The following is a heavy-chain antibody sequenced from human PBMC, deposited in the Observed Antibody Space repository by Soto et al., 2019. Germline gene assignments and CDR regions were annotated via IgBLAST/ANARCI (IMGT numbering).Heavy chain of an antibody. Sequence: QVQLVQSGAELKKPGSSVRVSCKASGDTFNFYTINWVRQAPGLGLAWTGRSIPMLSMSNYALKFQGRLTISADKSTSPAYMVLNSFKHEDTAMYYCATSYGSGSQAFDFWGQGALVTVSS. D-gene: IGHD3-10*01. CDR3: ATSYGSGSQAFDF. J-gene: IGHJ4*02. CDR1: GDTFNFYT. CDR2: SIPMLSMS. V-gene: IGHV1-69*02.